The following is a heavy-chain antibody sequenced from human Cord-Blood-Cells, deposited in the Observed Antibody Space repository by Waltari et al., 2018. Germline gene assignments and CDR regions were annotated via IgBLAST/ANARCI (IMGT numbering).Heavy chain of an antibody. CDR3: ARGFDYSKGWFDP. J-gene: IGHJ5*02. V-gene: IGHV4-34*01. D-gene: IGHD4-4*01. Sequence: QVQLQPWGAGLLKPSETLSLTCAVYGGSFSGYYWSWIRQPPGKGLDWIGEINHSGSTNYNPSLKSRVTISVDTSKNQFSLKLSSVAAADTAVYYCARGFDYSKGWFDPWGQGTLVTVSS. CDR2: INHSGST. CDR1: GGSFSGYY.